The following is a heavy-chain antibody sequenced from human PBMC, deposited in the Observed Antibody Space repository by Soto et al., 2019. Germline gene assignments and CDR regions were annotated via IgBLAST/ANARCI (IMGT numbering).Heavy chain of an antibody. V-gene: IGHV3-53*01. J-gene: IGHJ6*02. CDR3: ASWSGSYVYGMDV. CDR1: GFTVSSNY. D-gene: IGHD1-26*01. Sequence: EVQLVESGGGLIQPGGSLRLSCAASGFTVSSNYMSWVRQAPGKGLEWVSVIYSGGTTFYADSVKGRITISRDNSKNTLPLQMNTVRGEDTAVYYCASWSGSYVYGMDVWGQGTTVTGSS. CDR2: IYSGGTT.